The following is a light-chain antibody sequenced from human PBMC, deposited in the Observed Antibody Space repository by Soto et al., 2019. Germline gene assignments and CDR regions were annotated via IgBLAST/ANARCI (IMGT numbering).Light chain of an antibody. J-gene: IGLJ1*01. V-gene: IGLV2-23*01. CDR3: CSYAGSSTYV. Sequence: QSVLTQPASVSVSPGQSITISCTGTSSDVGRYNLVSWYQQHPGKAPKLIIHEDSKRSSGLSNRFSGSKSGNTASLTISGLQAEDEADYYCCSYAGSSTYVFGTGTKVTVL. CDR1: SSDVGRYNL. CDR2: EDS.